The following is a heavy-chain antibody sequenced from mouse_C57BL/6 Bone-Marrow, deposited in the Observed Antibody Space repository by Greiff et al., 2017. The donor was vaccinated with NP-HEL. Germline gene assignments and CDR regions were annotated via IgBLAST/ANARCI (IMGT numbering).Heavy chain of an antibody. CDR1: GYTFTSYW. D-gene: IGHD1-1*01. CDR2: IHPNSGST. J-gene: IGHJ3*01. CDR3: ARWGYDGSGAY. V-gene: IGHV1-64*01. Sequence: QVQLQQPGAELVKPGASVKLSCKASGYTFTSYWMHWVKQRPGQGLEWIGMIHPNSGSTNYNEKFKSKATLTVDKSSSTAYMQLSSLTSEDSAVYYCARWGYDGSGAYWGQGTLVTVSA.